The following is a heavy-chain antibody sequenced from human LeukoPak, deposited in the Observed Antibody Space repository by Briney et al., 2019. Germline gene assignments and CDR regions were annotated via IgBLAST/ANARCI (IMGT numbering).Heavy chain of an antibody. CDR3: AKDRIRILWFGDHEAFDI. CDR2: ISYDGSNK. Sequence: PGRSLRLSCAASGFTFSSYGMHWVRQAPGKGLEWVAVISYDGSNKYYADSVRGRFTISRDNSKNTLYRQMNSLRAEDTAVYYCAKDRIRILWFGDHEAFDIWGQGTMVTVSS. J-gene: IGHJ3*02. CDR1: GFTFSSYG. D-gene: IGHD3-10*01. V-gene: IGHV3-30*18.